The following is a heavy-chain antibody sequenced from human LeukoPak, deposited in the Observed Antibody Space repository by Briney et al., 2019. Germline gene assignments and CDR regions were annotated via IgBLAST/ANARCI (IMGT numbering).Heavy chain of an antibody. D-gene: IGHD6-6*01. V-gene: IGHV3-21*01. J-gene: IGHJ4*02. CDR3: ARDFGRVFGLSSSRYFDY. CDR1: GFTFSSYS. CDR2: ISSSSSYI. Sequence: PGGSLRFSCAASGFTFSSYSMIWVRQAQGKGLEWFSTISSSSSYIYSAESVKGRFTISRDNAKNSLYLQMTSLRAEDTAVYYCARDFGRVFGLSSSRYFDYWGQGTLVTVSS.